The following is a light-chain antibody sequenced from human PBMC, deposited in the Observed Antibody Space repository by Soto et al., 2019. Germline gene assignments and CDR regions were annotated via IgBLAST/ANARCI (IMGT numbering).Light chain of an antibody. CDR1: SSNIGNNH. CDR3: GSWDRSLRGWV. V-gene: IGLV1-51*01. CDR2: DNN. Sequence: QSVLTQPPSVSAAPGQKVTVSCSGSSSNIGNNHVSWYQHLPGTAPKVLIYDNNKRPSGIPDRFSGPKSATSATLDITGLQTGDEADYYCGSWDRSLRGWVFGGGTKVTVL. J-gene: IGLJ3*02.